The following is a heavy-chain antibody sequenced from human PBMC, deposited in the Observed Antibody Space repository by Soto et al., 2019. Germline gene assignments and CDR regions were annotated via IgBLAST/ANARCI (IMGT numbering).Heavy chain of an antibody. Sequence: ESGGGLVQPGGSLRLSCAASGFTFSSYWMNWVRQAPGKGLEWVANIKEDGSEKYFVDSMKGRFTISRDNAKNSLYLQMNSLRAEDTAVYYCARDLGRTAAGYYYYYAMDVWGQGTTVTVSS. J-gene: IGHJ6*02. CDR1: GFTFSSYW. CDR2: IKEDGSEK. CDR3: ARDLGRTAAGYYYYYAMDV. D-gene: IGHD2-2*01. V-gene: IGHV3-7*01.